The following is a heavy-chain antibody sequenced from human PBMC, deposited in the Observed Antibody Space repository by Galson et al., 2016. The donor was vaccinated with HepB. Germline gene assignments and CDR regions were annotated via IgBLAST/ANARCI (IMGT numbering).Heavy chain of an antibody. CDR3: ARAARSGYSVFDY. CDR1: GGSICSIHYY. D-gene: IGHD3-22*01. V-gene: IGHV4-31*03. J-gene: IGHJ4*02. Sequence: LSLTCTVSGGSICSIHYYWRWIRQHPGEGLEWIGHIDYSGSTYYNPSLKSGVTISRDTSKSQFFLKLSSVTAADTAVYYCARAARSGYSVFDYWGQGTLVTVSS. CDR2: IDYSGST.